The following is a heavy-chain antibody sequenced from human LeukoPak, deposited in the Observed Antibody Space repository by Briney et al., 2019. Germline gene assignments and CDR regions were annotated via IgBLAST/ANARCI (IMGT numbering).Heavy chain of an antibody. CDR1: GFTFSNYP. Sequence: LSGGSLRLSCAASGFTFSNYPMNWVRQAPGKGLEWVSAITTDGSRTYNADSVKGRFTISRDNSKNTLYLQMNSLRAEDTAVYYCAKGSTVTPDYWGQGTLVTVSS. J-gene: IGHJ4*02. V-gene: IGHV3-23*01. CDR3: AKGSTVTPDY. D-gene: IGHD4-17*01. CDR2: ITTDGSRT.